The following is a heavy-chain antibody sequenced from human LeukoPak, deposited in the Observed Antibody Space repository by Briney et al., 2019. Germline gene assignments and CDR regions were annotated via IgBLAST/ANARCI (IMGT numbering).Heavy chain of an antibody. J-gene: IGHJ4*02. D-gene: IGHD5-12*01. CDR2: INPNSGGT. CDR1: GYTFTGYY. Sequence: ASVKVSCKASGYTFTGYYMHWVRQALGQGLEWMGWINPNSGGTNYAQKFQGRVTMTRDTSISTAYMELSRLRSDDTAVYYCARSGYSGYDSGGYWGQGTLVTVSS. V-gene: IGHV1-2*02. CDR3: ARSGYSGYDSGGY.